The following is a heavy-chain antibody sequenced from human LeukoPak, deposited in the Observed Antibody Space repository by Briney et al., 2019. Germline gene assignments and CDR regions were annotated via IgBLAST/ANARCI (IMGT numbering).Heavy chain of an antibody. D-gene: IGHD3-22*01. J-gene: IGHJ4*02. CDR2: ISGSGGST. Sequence: GGSLRLSCAASGFTFSSYAMSWVRQAPGKGLEWVSAISGSGGSTYYADSVKGRSTISRDNSKNTLYLQMNSLRAEDTAVYYCAKSPHYYDSSGSDYWGQGTLVTVSS. CDR1: GFTFSSYA. V-gene: IGHV3-23*01. CDR3: AKSPHYYDSSGSDY.